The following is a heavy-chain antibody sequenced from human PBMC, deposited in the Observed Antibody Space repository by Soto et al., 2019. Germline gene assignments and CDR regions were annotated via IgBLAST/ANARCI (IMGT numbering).Heavy chain of an antibody. CDR3: AKGPFRAARGNQQGSWFDP. D-gene: IGHD2-15*01. Sequence: PGGSLRLSCASSGFTFSSYGMHLVRQAPGKGLEWVAVISYDGSNKYYADSVKGRFTISRDNSKNTLYLQMNSLRAEDTAVYYCAKGPFRAARGNQQGSWFDPWGQGTLVTVSS. V-gene: IGHV3-30*18. CDR2: ISYDGSNK. J-gene: IGHJ5*02. CDR1: GFTFSSYG.